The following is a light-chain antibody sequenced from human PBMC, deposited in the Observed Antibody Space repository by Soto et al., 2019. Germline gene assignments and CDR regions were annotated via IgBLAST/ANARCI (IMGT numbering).Light chain of an antibody. CDR1: QSVTTW. Sequence: DIQMTQSPSTLSASVGDRVTITCRAIQSVTTWLAWYQQKPGQAPKLLIYKASNLASGLPSRFTGRGSGPAFTLTISSLQSDDFATYYCQQYSTYPITFGQGTRLEIK. V-gene: IGKV1-5*03. CDR3: QQYSTYPIT. J-gene: IGKJ5*01. CDR2: KAS.